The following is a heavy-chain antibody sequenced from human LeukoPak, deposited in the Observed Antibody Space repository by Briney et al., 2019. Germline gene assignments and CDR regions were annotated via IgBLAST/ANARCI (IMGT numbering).Heavy chain of an antibody. CDR3: VKSYCSGGSCYSYFDY. V-gene: IGHV3-64D*09. J-gene: IGHJ4*02. Sequence: GGSLRLSCSASGFTFTTYAMHWVRQAPGKGLECVSGISSNGDSTYYADSVKRRFTISRDHSKNTLYLQMSSLRAEDSAVYYCVKSYCSGGSCYSYFDYWGQGTLVTVSS. D-gene: IGHD2-15*01. CDR1: GFTFTTYA. CDR2: ISSNGDST.